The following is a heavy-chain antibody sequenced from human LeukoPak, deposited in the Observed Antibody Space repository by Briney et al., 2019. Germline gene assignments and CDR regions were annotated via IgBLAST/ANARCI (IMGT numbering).Heavy chain of an antibody. CDR2: IYYSGST. D-gene: IGHD5-18*01. V-gene: IGHV4-39*01. J-gene: IGHJ4*02. Sequence: ASETLSLTCTVSGGSISSSSYYWGWIRQPPGKGLEWIGSIYYSGSTYYNPSLKSRVTISVDTSKNQFSLKLSSVTAADTAVYYYARLGYSYGFSGWGQGTLVTVSS. CDR3: ARLGYSYGFSG. CDR1: GGSISSSSYY.